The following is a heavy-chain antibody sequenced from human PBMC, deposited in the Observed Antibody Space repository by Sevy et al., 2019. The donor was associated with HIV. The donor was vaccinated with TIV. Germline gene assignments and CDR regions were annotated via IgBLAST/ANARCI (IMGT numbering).Heavy chain of an antibody. CDR1: GFAFSDHY. Sequence: GGSLRLSCAASGFAFSDHYVDWVRQAPGKGLEWVGRIRNRPNRYTTEYAASVEGRFTISRDDSRHSMYLQMNSLQTEDSAVYYCVRGPNCGVGGCQQISPYCLDVWGIGATVTVSS. CDR3: VRGPNCGVGGCQQISPYCLDV. J-gene: IGHJ6*03. V-gene: IGHV3-72*01. D-gene: IGHD2-21*01. CDR2: IRNRPNRYTT.